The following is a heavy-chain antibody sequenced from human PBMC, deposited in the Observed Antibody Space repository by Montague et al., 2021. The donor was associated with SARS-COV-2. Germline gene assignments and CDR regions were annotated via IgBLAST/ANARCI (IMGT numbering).Heavy chain of an antibody. CDR2: IYHSGGT. D-gene: IGHD3-10*01. CDR3: ARWYYGSGSYPH. CDR1: GYSISSGYY. Sequence: SDTLSLTCSVSGYSISSGYYWGWIRQPPGKGLEWIENIYHSGGTYYSPSLKSRVTVSVDTSKNQFSLRLSSVTAADTAVYYCARWYYGSGSYPHWGQGTLGTVSA. V-gene: IGHV4-38-2*01. J-gene: IGHJ4*02.